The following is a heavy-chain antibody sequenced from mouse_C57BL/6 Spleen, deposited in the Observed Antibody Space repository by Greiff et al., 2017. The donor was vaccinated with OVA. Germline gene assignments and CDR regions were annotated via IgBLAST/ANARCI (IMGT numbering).Heavy chain of an antibody. D-gene: IGHD2-2*01. CDR3: AIWGAHGYPFAY. Sequence: QVQLKQPGAELVKPGASVKVSCKASGYTFTSYWMHWVKQRPGQGLEWIGRIHPSDSDTNYNQKFKGKATLTVDKSSSTAYMQLSSLTSEDSAVYYCAIWGAHGYPFAYWGQGTLVTVSA. V-gene: IGHV1-74*01. CDR2: IHPSDSDT. CDR1: GYTFTSYW. J-gene: IGHJ3*01.